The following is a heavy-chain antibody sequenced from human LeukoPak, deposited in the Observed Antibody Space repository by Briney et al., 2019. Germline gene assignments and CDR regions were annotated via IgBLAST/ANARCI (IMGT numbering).Heavy chain of an antibody. CDR1: GYTFTSYY. D-gene: IGHD6-13*01. J-gene: IGHJ6*02. Sequence: LWASVKVSCKASGYTFTSYYMHWVRQAPGQGLEWMGIINPSGGSTSYAQKFQGRVTMTRDTSTSTVYMELSSLRSEDTAVYYCATWGSSSSPLPSMDVWGQGTTVTVSS. CDR2: INPSGGST. V-gene: IGHV1-46*01. CDR3: ATWGSSSSPLPSMDV.